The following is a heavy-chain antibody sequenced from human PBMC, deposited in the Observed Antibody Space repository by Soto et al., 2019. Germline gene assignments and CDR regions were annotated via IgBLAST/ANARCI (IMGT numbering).Heavy chain of an antibody. CDR3: ARRYIAAPATAFDL. CDR1: GYRFSTYW. D-gene: IGHD6-13*01. J-gene: IGHJ4*02. Sequence: PGESLKISCQGSGYRFSTYWIHWVRQLPGKGLESVGIIYPADSDTRYSPSFQGQVTISADKTLSTTYLQWSSLKASDTAMYFCARRYIAAPATAFDLWGQGTPVTVSS. CDR2: IYPADSDT. V-gene: IGHV5-51*01.